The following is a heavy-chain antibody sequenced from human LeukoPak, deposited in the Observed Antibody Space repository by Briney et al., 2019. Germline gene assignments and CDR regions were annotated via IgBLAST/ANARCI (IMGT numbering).Heavy chain of an antibody. CDR3: ARGVGSSSSNWFDP. Sequence: SETLSLTCTVSGDSIGSGTYYWIWIRQPGGKGLEWIGRVYSSGNTNYNPSLKSRVTISIDTSKNQFSLKLSSVTAADTAAYYCARGVGSSSSNWFDPWGQGTLVTVSS. J-gene: IGHJ5*02. CDR1: GDSIGSGTYY. V-gene: IGHV4-61*02. CDR2: VYSSGNT. D-gene: IGHD6-6*01.